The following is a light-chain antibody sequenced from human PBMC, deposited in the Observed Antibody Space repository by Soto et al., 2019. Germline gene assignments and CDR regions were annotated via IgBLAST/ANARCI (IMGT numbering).Light chain of an antibody. CDR2: GAS. CDR3: QQYNSWPPKYT. V-gene: IGKV3-15*01. Sequence: EIVMTQSPVTLSVSPGERATLSCRASQSVSSNLAWYQQKPGQAPRLLIYGASTRAADIPARFSGSGSGTEFTLTISSLQSEDSAVYYCQQYNSWPPKYTFGQGTKLEIK. CDR1: QSVSSN. J-gene: IGKJ2*01.